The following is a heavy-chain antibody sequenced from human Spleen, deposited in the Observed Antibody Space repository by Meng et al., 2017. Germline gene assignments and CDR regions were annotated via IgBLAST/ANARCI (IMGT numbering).Heavy chain of an antibody. Sequence: QLQLQESGPGLVKPSETLSLTCTVSGDSISSSSYYWGWIRQPPGKGLEWIGSIYYSGSTYYNPSLRSRVTISVDTSKNQFSLKLRSVTAADTAVYSCARLSGSYYSDFDYWGQGALVTVSS. CDR1: GDSISSSSYY. J-gene: IGHJ4*02. CDR3: ARLSGSYYSDFDY. CDR2: IYYSGST. V-gene: IGHV4-39*01. D-gene: IGHD1-26*01.